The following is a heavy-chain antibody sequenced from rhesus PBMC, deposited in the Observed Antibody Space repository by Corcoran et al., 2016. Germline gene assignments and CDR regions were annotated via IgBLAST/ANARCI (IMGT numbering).Heavy chain of an antibody. CDR3: AKGRLRFDV. CDR1: GYSFTSYW. Sequence: EVQLVQSGAEVTRPGESLKISCKTSGYSFTSYWISGVRQRPGKGLEWVGALDPSDSDTRYSPSFQGQVTISADKSISTAYLQWSSLKASDTATYYCAKGRLRFDVWGPGVLVTVSS. J-gene: IGHJ5-1*01. V-gene: IGHV5-20*02. CDR2: LDPSDSDT. D-gene: IGHD3-9*01.